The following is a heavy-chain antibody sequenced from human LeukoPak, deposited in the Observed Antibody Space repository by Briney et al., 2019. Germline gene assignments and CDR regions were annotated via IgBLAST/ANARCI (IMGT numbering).Heavy chain of an antibody. CDR3: ARNGKYYYDSSGSIDY. D-gene: IGHD3-22*01. V-gene: IGHV1-69*02. J-gene: IGHJ4*02. CDR2: IIPILGIA. Sequence: SVKVSCKASGYTFTSYYMHWVRQAPGQGLEWMGRIIPILGIANYAQKFQGRVTITADKSTSTAYMELSSLRSEDTAVYYCARNGKYYYDSSGSIDYWGQGTLVTVSS. CDR1: GYTFTSYY.